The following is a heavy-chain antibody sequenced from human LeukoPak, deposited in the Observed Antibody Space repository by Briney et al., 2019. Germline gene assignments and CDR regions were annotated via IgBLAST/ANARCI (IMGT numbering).Heavy chain of an antibody. CDR1: GGSISPYY. CDR2: IYYSGST. J-gene: IGHJ4*02. CDR3: ARHGGGGESYPRVFDY. V-gene: IGHV4-59*08. Sequence: SETLSLTCTASGGSISPYYWSWIRQPPGKGLEWIGYIYYSGSTNYNPSLKSQVTISVDTSKNQFSLKLSSVTAADTAMYYCARHGGGGESYPRVFDYWGRGNLVTVSS. D-gene: IGHD1-26*01.